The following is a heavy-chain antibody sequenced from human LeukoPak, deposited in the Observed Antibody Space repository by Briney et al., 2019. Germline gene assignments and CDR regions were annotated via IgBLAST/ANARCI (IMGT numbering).Heavy chain of an antibody. J-gene: IGHJ4*02. CDR1: GFDFITYS. V-gene: IGHV3-48*01. D-gene: IGHD3-10*01. Sequence: GGSLRLSCAASGFDFITYSMNWVRQAPGKGLEWISYISISSSTIYYADSVKGRFTVSRDNAETSLYLQMNSLRAEDTAVYYCARRDSGSRGFDSWGQGTLVTVSS. CDR3: ARRDSGSRGFDS. CDR2: ISISSSTI.